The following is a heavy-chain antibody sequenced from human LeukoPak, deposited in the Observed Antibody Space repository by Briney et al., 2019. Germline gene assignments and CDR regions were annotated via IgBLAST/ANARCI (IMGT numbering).Heavy chain of an antibody. CDR1: GFTFSNSA. D-gene: IGHD2-2*01. CDR3: VREAYCTSTGCHFDS. V-gene: IGHV3-48*04. Sequence: PGGTLRLSCAASGFTFSNSAMNWVRQVPGKGPEWISYIASSATILHYADSVKGRFTISRDNAKNSLYLQMNSLRADDSAVYYCVREAYCTSTGCHFDSWGQGTLVTVSS. CDR2: IASSATIL. J-gene: IGHJ4*02.